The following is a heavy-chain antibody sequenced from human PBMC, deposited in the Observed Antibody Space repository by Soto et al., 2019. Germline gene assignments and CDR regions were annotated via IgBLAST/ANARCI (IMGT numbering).Heavy chain of an antibody. CDR2: INPNSGGT. CDR1: GYTFTGYY. CDR3: AGLEVATTHKHYYYYGMDV. J-gene: IGHJ6*02. Sequence: GASVKVCCKASGYTFTGYYMHWVRQAPGQGLEWMGWINPNSGGTNYAQKFQGRVTMTRDTSISTAYMELSRLRSDDTAVYYCAGLEVATTHKHYYYYGMDVWGQGTTVTVSS. D-gene: IGHD5-12*01. V-gene: IGHV1-2*02.